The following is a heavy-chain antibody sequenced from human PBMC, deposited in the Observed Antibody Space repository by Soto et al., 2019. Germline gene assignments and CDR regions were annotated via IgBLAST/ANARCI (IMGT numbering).Heavy chain of an antibody. J-gene: IGHJ6*02. CDR1: EKTFTKYY. CDR3: AKDNSGWSLSGLDV. CDR2: IHPGIGNT. D-gene: IGHD6-19*01. Sequence: QVQLVQSGAEVKKPGASVKISCRPSEKTFTKYYVHWVRQAPGQGLEWMGVIHPGIGNTNFAPRFQDRVTMTRDTSTGTVYMDLSSLRSDDTAVYYCAKDNSGWSLSGLDVWGQGTTVTVSS. V-gene: IGHV1-46*01.